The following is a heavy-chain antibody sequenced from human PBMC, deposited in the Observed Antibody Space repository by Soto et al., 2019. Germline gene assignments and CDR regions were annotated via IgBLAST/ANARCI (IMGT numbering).Heavy chain of an antibody. Sequence: SVKVSCKXSGGTFSSHSINWVRQAPGQGLEWMGGIIPIFGPANFAKKFQGRVTITADESTTTAYMELSSLTSEDTAVYYCATGSFTSTGGRIGYHYNAMDVWGQGTTVTVSS. CDR3: ATGSFTSTGGRIGYHYNAMDV. V-gene: IGHV1-69*13. CDR2: IIPIFGPA. D-gene: IGHD1-1*01. CDR1: GGTFSSHS. J-gene: IGHJ6*02.